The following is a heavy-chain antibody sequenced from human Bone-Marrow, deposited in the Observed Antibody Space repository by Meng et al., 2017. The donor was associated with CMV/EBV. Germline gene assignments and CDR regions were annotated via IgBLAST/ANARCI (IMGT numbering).Heavy chain of an antibody. CDR2: IYPGDSDT. Sequence: KVSCKGSGYSFTSYWIGWVRQMPGKGLEWMGIIYPGDSDTRYSPSFQGQVTISADKSISTAYLQWSSLKASDTAMYFCARLFSRGWRYFDYWGQGTLVTVSS. D-gene: IGHD6-19*01. J-gene: IGHJ4*02. CDR1: GYSFTSYW. CDR3: ARLFSRGWRYFDY. V-gene: IGHV5-51*01.